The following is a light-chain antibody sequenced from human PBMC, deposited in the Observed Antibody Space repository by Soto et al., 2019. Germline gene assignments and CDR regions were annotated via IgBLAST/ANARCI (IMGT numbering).Light chain of an antibody. CDR2: KVS. J-gene: IGKJ1*01. Sequence: DIVMTQTPLSLSVTLGQPASISCRSSQSLVYSDGNMYLNWFQQRPGQSPRRLIYKVSNRDPGVRDRFSGSGSGTDFTLKISRVEADDVGMYYCMQGTHWPWTLGQGTKVEIK. V-gene: IGKV2-30*01. CDR1: QSLVYSDGNMY. CDR3: MQGTHWPWT.